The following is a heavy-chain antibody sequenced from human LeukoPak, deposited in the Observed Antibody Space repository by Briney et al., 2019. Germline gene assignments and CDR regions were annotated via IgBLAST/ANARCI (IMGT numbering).Heavy chain of an antibody. CDR1: GFTFSSNA. V-gene: IGHV3-30*18. Sequence: GGSLRLSCAASGFTFSSNAMSWVSQAPGKGLEWVAVISYDGSNKYYADSVKGRFTISRDNSKNTLYLQMNTLRAEDTAVYYCAKDVSWNWFDPWGQGTLVTVSS. CDR3: AKDVSWNWFDP. J-gene: IGHJ5*02. CDR2: ISYDGSNK.